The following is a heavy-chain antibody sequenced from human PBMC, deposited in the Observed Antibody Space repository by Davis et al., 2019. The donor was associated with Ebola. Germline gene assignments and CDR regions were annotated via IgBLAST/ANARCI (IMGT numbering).Heavy chain of an antibody. V-gene: IGHV1-2*06. J-gene: IGHJ4*02. CDR3: ARLCSSSCPNDY. CDR2: INPNSGGT. Sequence: AASVKVSCKASGYTFTGYYMHRVRQAPGQGLEWMGRINPNSGGTNYAQKFQGRVTMTSDTSISTAYMELSRLTYDDTAVYYCARLCSSSCPNDYWGQGTLITVSS. D-gene: IGHD2-2*01. CDR1: GYTFTGYY.